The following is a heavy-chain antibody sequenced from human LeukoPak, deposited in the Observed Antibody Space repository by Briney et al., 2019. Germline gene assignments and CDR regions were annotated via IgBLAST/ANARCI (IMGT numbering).Heavy chain of an antibody. CDR3: ASGGWYRGY. D-gene: IGHD6-19*01. Sequence: PSETLSLTCTVSGGSMSSYYWSWIRQPPGKGLEWIGEINHSGSTNYNPSLKSRVTISVDTSKNQFSLKLTSVTAADTAVYYCASGGWYRGYWGQGTLVTVSS. V-gene: IGHV4-34*01. CDR1: GGSMSSYY. J-gene: IGHJ4*02. CDR2: INHSGST.